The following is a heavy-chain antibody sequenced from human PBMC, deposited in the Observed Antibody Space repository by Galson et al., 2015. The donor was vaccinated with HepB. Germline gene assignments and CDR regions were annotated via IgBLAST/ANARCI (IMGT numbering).Heavy chain of an antibody. J-gene: IGHJ4*02. Sequence: SLRLSCAASGFTFSMYGMHWVRQAPGKGLEWVADVWYDGSDKYYADSVKGRFTISRDNSKNMAYMQMNSLRAEDTAVYFCARALERSRDAYNLDYWGQGTLVTVSS. CDR2: VWYDGSDK. V-gene: IGHV3-33*01. D-gene: IGHD5-24*01. CDR3: ARALERSRDAYNLDY. CDR1: GFTFSMYG.